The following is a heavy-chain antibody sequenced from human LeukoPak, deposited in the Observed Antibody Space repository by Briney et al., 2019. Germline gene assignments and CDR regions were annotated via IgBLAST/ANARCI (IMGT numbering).Heavy chain of an antibody. D-gene: IGHD6-19*01. CDR2: ISYDGSNK. V-gene: IGHV3-30-3*01. Sequence: GGSLRLSCAASGFTFSSYAMHWVRQAPGKGLEWVAVISYDGSNKYYADSVKGRFTISRDNSKNTLYLQMNSLRAEDTAVYYCARESKGCIAVAGTCNWFDPWGQGTLVTVSS. J-gene: IGHJ5*02. CDR1: GFTFSSYA. CDR3: ARESKGCIAVAGTCNWFDP.